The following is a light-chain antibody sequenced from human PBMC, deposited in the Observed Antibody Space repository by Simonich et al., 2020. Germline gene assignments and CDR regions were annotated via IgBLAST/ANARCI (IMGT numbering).Light chain of an antibody. J-gene: IGKJ3*01. CDR3: QQYNNWPL. CDR2: GAS. CDR1: QSVSSN. Sequence: EIVMTQSPATLSVSPGERAPLSCRASQSVSSNLAWYQQTPGHAPRLLNYGASTRATGIPARFSGSGSGTEFTLTISSMQSEDFAVYYCQQYNNWPLFGPGTKVDIK. V-gene: IGKV3-15*01.